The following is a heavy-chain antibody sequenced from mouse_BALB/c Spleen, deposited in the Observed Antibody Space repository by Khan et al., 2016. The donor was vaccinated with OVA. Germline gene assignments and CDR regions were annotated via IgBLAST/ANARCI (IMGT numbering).Heavy chain of an antibody. CDR1: GYTFTSYW. CDR3: AASILFYCSMDY. J-gene: IGHJ4*01. V-gene: IGHV1-7*01. CDR2: INPSTGYT. Sequence: QVQLQQSGAELAKPGASVKMSCKASGYTFTSYWMHWVKQRPGQGLEWIGYINPSTGYTAYNQKFKDKATLTTDKSSSTASMQLSSLTSEDSAVYYCAASILFYCSMDYWGQGTSVTISS. D-gene: IGHD2-12*01.